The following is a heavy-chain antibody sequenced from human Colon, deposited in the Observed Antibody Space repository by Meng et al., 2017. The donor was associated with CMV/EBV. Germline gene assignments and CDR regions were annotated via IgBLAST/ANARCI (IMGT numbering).Heavy chain of an antibody. J-gene: IGHJ4*02. CDR3: ARDLLGDNDYVFDQ. D-gene: IGHD4/OR15-4a*01. Sequence: GGSLRLSCAASGITFSSYWMHWVRQAPGKGLVWVSRINPDGSSTNYADSVKGRFTVSRDNARNALYLQMNSLRDDDTAVYYCARDLLGDNDYVFDQWGQGMMVTVSS. V-gene: IGHV3-74*01. CDR2: INPDGSST. CDR1: GITFSSYW.